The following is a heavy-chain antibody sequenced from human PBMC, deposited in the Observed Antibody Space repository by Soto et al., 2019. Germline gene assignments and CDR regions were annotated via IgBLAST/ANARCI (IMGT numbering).Heavy chain of an antibody. CDR3: VRDGLDYYDTERLYFDK. D-gene: IGHD3-22*01. Sequence: EVQLVESGGGPVRPGGSLRLSCAASGFNFITYSLNWVRQAPGKGLERVASISSSAIYIDYADSVKGRFTISRDNANNSLYLQMNSLRAEDTATYYCVRDGLDYYDTERLYFDKWGQGTLVTVSS. J-gene: IGHJ4*02. V-gene: IGHV3-21*02. CDR1: GFNFITYS. CDR2: ISSSAIYI.